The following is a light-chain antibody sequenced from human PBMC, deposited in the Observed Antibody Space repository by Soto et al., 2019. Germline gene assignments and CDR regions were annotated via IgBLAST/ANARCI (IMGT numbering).Light chain of an antibody. CDR2: NSN. Sequence: QSVLIQPPSASGTPGQRVTISCSGSSSNIGSNTVNWFQQVPGMAPRLLIYNSNLRPSGVPDRFSGSRSGTSASLAISGLQSEDEADYYCATWDDSLQEVVFGGGTKLTVL. J-gene: IGLJ2*01. V-gene: IGLV1-44*01. CDR1: SSNIGSNT. CDR3: ATWDDSLQEVV.